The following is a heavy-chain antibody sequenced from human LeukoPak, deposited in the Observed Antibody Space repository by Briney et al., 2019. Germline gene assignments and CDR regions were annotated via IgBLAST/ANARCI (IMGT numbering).Heavy chain of an antibody. CDR2: MSGRGGST. V-gene: IGHV3-23*01. J-gene: IGHJ3*02. CDR3: AKGGSGSYRGPFDI. Sequence: GGSLRLSCAASGFTFSSYAMSWVRQAPGKGREWVSAMSGRGGSTYYADSVKGRFTSSRDNSKNTLYLQMNSLRAEDTAVYYCAKGGSGSYRGPFDIWGQGTMVTVSS. CDR1: GFTFSSYA. D-gene: IGHD1-26*01.